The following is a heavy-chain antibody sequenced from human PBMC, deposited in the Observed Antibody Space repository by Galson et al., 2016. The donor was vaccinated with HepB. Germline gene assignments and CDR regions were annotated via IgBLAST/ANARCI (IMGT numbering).Heavy chain of an antibody. Sequence: SLRLSCAASGFTFTTYSMNWVRQAPGKGLEWVAYIFSGSATKYYADSVKGRFTISRDDAKNSVYLQMNSLRDEDTAVYYCARGRTGSWGQGTLVTVSS. V-gene: IGHV3-48*02. CDR3: ARGRTGS. CDR2: IFSGSATK. J-gene: IGHJ5*02. CDR1: GFTFTTYS. D-gene: IGHD1-1*01.